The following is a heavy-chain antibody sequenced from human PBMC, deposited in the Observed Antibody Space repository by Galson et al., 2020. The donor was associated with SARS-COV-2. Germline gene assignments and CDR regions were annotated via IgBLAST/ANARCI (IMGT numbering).Heavy chain of an antibody. V-gene: IGHV4-39*01. CDR1: GGSIRRSSFY. CDR3: AKSHSSSWYHFDF. J-gene: IGHJ4*02. Sequence: SETLSLTCTVSGGSIRRSSFYWDWIRLPPGKGLEWIGSIYYSGSPYYNPSIESRVIMSVDTSKNQFSLKLSSVTAADSAVYYCAKSHSSSWYHFDFWGPGTLVTVSS. D-gene: IGHD6-13*01. CDR2: IYYSGSP.